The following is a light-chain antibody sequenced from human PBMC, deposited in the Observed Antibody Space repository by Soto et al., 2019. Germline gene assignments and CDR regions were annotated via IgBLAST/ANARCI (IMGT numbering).Light chain of an antibody. J-gene: IGLJ2*01. CDR2: EVN. CDR3: PSYTAISTNV. V-gene: IGLV2-14*01. Sequence: QSALTHPASVSGSPGQSITIYCTGTSSDVGGYGYVSWHQHHQGKAPKLIIYEVNNQPSGVAHRFSDSKSGNKASLTISGRRSEDEADYYCPSYTAISTNVFVERTKLTVL. CDR1: SSDVGGYGY.